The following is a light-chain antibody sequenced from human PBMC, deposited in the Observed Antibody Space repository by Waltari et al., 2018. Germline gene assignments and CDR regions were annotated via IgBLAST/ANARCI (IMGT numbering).Light chain of an antibody. CDR2: SSS. Sequence: AIRMTQSPSSLSASTGARVTIPCRASQGISSYLAWYQQKPGKAPKLLDYSSSTLQSGVPSRFSGSGSGTDFTLTISCLQSEDFATYYCQQYYSYPQTFGQGTKVEIK. V-gene: IGKV1-8*01. CDR3: QQYYSYPQT. CDR1: QGISSY. J-gene: IGKJ1*01.